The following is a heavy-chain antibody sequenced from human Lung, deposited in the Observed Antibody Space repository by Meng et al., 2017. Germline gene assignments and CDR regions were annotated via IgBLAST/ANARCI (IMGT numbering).Heavy chain of an antibody. Sequence: GQLLQWCAGLLKSSETLSLTCVVSGGSFSDYYWSWIRHPPGKGLEWIGEINHSGSTNYNPSLESRATISVDTSQNNLSLKLSSVTAADSAVYYCARGPTTMAHDFDYWGQGTLVTVSS. CDR3: ARGPTTMAHDFDY. J-gene: IGHJ4*02. CDR1: GGSFSDYY. CDR2: INHSGST. D-gene: IGHD4-11*01. V-gene: IGHV4-34*01.